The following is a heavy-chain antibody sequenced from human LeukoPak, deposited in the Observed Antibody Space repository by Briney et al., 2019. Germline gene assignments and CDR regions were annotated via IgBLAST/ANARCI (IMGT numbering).Heavy chain of an antibody. D-gene: IGHD2-15*01. J-gene: IGHJ4*02. Sequence: WGSLRLSSAASGFTFSTYAMSWVRQAPGKGLDWVSGISGSGDYAYYADSVKGRFTISRDNSKNTLYLQMNSLRAEDTAVYYCARGRGYCFGVNCYFDYWGQGTLVTVSS. CDR1: GFTFSTYA. CDR2: ISGSGDYA. CDR3: ARGRGYCFGVNCYFDY. V-gene: IGHV3-23*01.